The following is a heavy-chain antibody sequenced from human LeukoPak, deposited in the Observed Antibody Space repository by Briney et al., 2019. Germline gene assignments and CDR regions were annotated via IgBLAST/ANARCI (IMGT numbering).Heavy chain of an antibody. Sequence: GASVKVSCEASGATFSSYAISWVRQAPGQGLEWMGGIIPIFGTANYAQKFQGRVTITADESTSTAYMELSSLRSDVTAVYYCARGRNSSSWYDFDYWGQGTLVTVSS. D-gene: IGHD6-13*01. J-gene: IGHJ4*02. CDR2: IIPIFGTA. CDR3: ARGRNSSSWYDFDY. CDR1: GATFSSYA. V-gene: IGHV1-69*13.